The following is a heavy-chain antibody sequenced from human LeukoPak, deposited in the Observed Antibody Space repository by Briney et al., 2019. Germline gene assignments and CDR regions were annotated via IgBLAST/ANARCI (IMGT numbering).Heavy chain of an antibody. J-gene: IGHJ6*03. CDR2: INPSGGST. D-gene: IGHD3-3*01. CDR3: ARDGSVEDFWSGYFFYYYYMDV. CDR1: GYTFNRYG. V-gene: IGHV1-46*02. Sequence: ASVKVSCKASGYTFNRYGISWVRQAPGLGLEWMGIINPSGGSTSYAQKFQGRVTMTRDTSTSTVYMELSSLRSEDTAVYYCARDGSVEDFWSGYFFYYYYMDVWGKGTTVTVSS.